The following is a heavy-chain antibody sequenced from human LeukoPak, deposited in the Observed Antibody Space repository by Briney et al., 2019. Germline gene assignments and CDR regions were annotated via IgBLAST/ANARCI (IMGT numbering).Heavy chain of an antibody. V-gene: IGHV1-18*04. CDR3: ARGSYDILTGYFNWFDP. CDR1: GYTFTSYG. D-gene: IGHD3-9*01. Sequence: GASVKVSCKASGYTFTSYGISWVRQAPGQGLEWMGWISAYNGNTIYAQKLQGRVTMTTDTSTSTAYMELRSLSSDDTAVYYCARGSYDILTGYFNWFDPWGQGTLVNVSS. J-gene: IGHJ5*02. CDR2: ISAYNGNT.